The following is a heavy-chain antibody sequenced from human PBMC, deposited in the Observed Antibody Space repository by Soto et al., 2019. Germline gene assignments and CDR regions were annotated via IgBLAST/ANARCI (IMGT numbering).Heavy chain of an antibody. CDR3: ARVTYDTSEYPSNYFDY. Sequence: ASVKVSCKASGYNFNNYEMHWVRQAPGQRLEWMGWINPGNGNTKHSPKFQGRLSITRDRSTSTAYMELSSLRYEDTAVYYCARVTYDTSEYPSNYFDYWGEGALVTVSS. J-gene: IGHJ4*02. CDR1: GYNFNNYE. D-gene: IGHD3-22*01. V-gene: IGHV1-3*01. CDR2: INPGNGNT.